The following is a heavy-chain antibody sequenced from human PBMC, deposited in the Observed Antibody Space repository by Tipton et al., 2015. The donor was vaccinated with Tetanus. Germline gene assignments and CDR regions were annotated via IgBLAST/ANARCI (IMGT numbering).Heavy chain of an antibody. D-gene: IGHD4-23*01. Sequence: SGFIFRSYAMDWVRQAPGKGLEWVAVVWYDGSYKYYADSVKGRFIITRDNSKNTLDLQMNSLRAEDTAVYFCARSGPGGGGNSFLDYWGQGTLVTVSS. CDR3: ARSGPGGGGNSFLDY. CDR2: VWYDGSYK. CDR1: GFIFRSYA. J-gene: IGHJ4*02. V-gene: IGHV3-33*01.